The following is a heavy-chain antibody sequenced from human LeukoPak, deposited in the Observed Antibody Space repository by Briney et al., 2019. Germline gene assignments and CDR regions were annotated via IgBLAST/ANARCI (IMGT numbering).Heavy chain of an antibody. CDR1: GGSFSGYY. J-gene: IGHJ4*02. CDR2: INHSGST. D-gene: IGHD1-1*01. CDR3: ASVRYRFYFDY. Sequence: SETLSLTCAVYGGSFSGYYWSWIRQPPGKGLEWIGEINHSGSTNYNPSLKSRVTISVDASKNQFSLKLSSVTAADTAVYYCASVRYRFYFDYWGQGTLVTVSS. V-gene: IGHV4-34*01.